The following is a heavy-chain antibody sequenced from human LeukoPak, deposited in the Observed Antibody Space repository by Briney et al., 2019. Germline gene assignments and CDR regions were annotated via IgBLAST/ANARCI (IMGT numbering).Heavy chain of an antibody. Sequence: SETLSLTCTVSGASISHYYWSWIRQPPGKGLEWIGYIYDSGYTKYNPSLKSRVTISVDMSKNHFSLKLTSVTAADAAVYYCARAGGDHPFDPWGQGALVTVSS. V-gene: IGHV4-59*01. CDR3: ARAGGDHPFDP. CDR1: GASISHYY. CDR2: IYDSGYT. J-gene: IGHJ5*02. D-gene: IGHD4-17*01.